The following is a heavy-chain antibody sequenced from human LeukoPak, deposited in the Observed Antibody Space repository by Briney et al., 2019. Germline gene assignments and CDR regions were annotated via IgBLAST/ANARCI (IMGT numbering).Heavy chain of an antibody. V-gene: IGHV3-23*01. CDR1: GFTFRNYA. J-gene: IGHJ5*02. Sequence: GGSLRLSCAASGFTFRNYAMSWVRRAPGKGLEWVSAISDGGTSTFYADSVKGRFTISRDNSYNTLYLQMNTLRAEDTAIYYCVKDRGKAAAGWLDPWGQGTLVTVSS. CDR2: ISDGGTST. D-gene: IGHD6-13*01. CDR3: VKDRGKAAAGWLDP.